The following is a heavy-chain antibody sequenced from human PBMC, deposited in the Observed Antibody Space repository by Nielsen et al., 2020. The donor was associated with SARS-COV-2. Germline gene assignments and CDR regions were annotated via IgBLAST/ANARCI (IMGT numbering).Heavy chain of an antibody. CDR3: AKDRPRARYNWNYDHYFDY. CDR1: GFSFSSYA. V-gene: IGHV3-23*01. D-gene: IGHD1-7*01. CDR2: TSGSGGRT. J-gene: IGHJ4*02. Sequence: GSLRLSCVASGFSFSSYAMNWVRQAPGKGPEWVSTTSGSGGRTYYADSVKGRFTISRDNSKNTLYLQMNSLRAEDTAVYYCAKDRPRARYNWNYDHYFDYWGQGTLVTVSS.